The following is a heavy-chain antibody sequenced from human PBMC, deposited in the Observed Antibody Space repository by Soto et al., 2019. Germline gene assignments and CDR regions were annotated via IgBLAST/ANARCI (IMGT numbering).Heavy chain of an antibody. CDR3: ASDRQPPGITMIVVVHYAFDS. CDR1: GYTFTSYG. V-gene: IGHV1-18*01. Sequence: QVQLVQSGAEVKKPGASVKVSCKASGYTFTSYGISWVRQAPGQGLEWMGWISAYNGNTNYAQKLQVRVTMTTDTSTSTIYMEPRGLRSDDTAVYYCASDRQPPGITMIVVVHYAFDSWGQGTMVTVSS. CDR2: ISAYNGNT. J-gene: IGHJ3*02. D-gene: IGHD3-22*01.